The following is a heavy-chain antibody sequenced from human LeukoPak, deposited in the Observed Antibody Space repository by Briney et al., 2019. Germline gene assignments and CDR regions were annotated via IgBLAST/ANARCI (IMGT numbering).Heavy chain of an antibody. CDR3: ARTQYCSSTSCYFGYFDY. CDR2: VYYSGST. V-gene: IGHV4-61*01. D-gene: IGHD2-2*01. Sequence: SSETLSLTCTVSGCSVSSGSYYWSWIRQPPGQGLEWIAYVYYSGSTNYNPSLKSRVTISVDTSKNQFSLKLSSVTAADTAVYYCARTQYCSSTSCYFGYFDYWGQGTLVTVSS. CDR1: GCSVSSGSYY. J-gene: IGHJ4*02.